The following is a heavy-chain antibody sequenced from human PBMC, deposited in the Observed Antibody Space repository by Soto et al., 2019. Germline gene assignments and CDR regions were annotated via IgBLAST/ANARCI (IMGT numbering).Heavy chain of an antibody. CDR2: IYYSGST. CDR3: ARGLCITMVRGEPALFDY. CDR1: GGSISSGGYY. J-gene: IGHJ4*02. Sequence: SETLSLTCTVSGGSISSGGYYWSWIRQHPEKGLEWIGYIYYSGSTYYNPTLKSRVTISVDTSKNQFSLKLNSVTAADTAVYYCARGLCITMVRGEPALFDYWGQGTLVTVSS. V-gene: IGHV4-31*03. D-gene: IGHD3-10*01.